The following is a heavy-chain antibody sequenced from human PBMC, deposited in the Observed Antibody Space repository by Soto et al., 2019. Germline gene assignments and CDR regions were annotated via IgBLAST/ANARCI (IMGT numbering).Heavy chain of an antibody. D-gene: IGHD1-1*01. CDR1: GFTFSHHA. Sequence: EVQLLESGGGLVQPGGSLSLSCVASGFTFSHHAMGWVRQAPGKGLEWVSIISGSGASTSYADSVKGRFTICRDNSKRTLFVSVNGLRGDGTAVYYCARETDTTFVFARGGFDVWGQGTMVTVSS. CDR3: ARETDTTFVFARGGFDV. CDR2: ISGSGAST. V-gene: IGHV3-23*01. J-gene: IGHJ3*01.